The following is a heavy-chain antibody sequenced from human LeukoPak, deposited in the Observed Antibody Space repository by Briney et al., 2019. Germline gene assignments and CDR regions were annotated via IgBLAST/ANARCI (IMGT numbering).Heavy chain of an antibody. CDR3: ARDNGGYCSSTSCYAFDY. J-gene: IGHJ4*02. Sequence: GGSLRLSCAGSGFTFSRYWMSWVRQAPGKGLEWVANIKQDGSEKYYVDSVKGRFTISRDNSKNTLYLQMNSLRAEDTAVYYCARDNGGYCSSTSCYAFDYWGQGTLVTVSS. V-gene: IGHV3-7*01. CDR2: IKQDGSEK. CDR1: GFTFSRYW. D-gene: IGHD2-2*01.